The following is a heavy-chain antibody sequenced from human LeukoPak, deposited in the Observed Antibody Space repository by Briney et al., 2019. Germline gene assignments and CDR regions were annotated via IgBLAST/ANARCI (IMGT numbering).Heavy chain of an antibody. J-gene: IGHJ4*02. CDR3: ARQYDFWSGLFYY. V-gene: IGHV4-59*01. D-gene: IGHD3-3*01. Sequence: SETLSLTCTVSGGSISSYYWSWIRQPPGKGLEWIGYIYYSGSTNYNPSLKSRVTISVDTSKNQFSLKLSSVTAADTAVYYCARQYDFWSGLFYYWGQGTLVTVSS. CDR2: IYYSGST. CDR1: GGSISSYY.